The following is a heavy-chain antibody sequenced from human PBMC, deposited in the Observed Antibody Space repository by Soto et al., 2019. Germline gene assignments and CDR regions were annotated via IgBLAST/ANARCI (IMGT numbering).Heavy chain of an antibody. CDR3: ARGPRYDVMTGPRFDP. Sequence: DVQVVESGGGLVQPGGSLRLSCAASGFTVTHHYMIWVRQAPGKGLEWVSLVFADGDTYYAESVKGRFTSSRDHSKNTLYLQMNSLTPEDTAIYFCARGPRYDVMTGPRFDPWGQGTLVTVSS. D-gene: IGHD3-9*01. J-gene: IGHJ5*02. V-gene: IGHV3-66*01. CDR2: VFADGDT. CDR1: GFTVTHHY.